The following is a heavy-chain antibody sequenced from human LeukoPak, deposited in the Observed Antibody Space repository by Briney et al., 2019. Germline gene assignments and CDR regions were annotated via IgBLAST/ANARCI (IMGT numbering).Heavy chain of an antibody. D-gene: IGHD6-13*01. CDR1: GGTFSSYA. Sequence: ASVKVSCKASGGTFSSYAISWVRQAPGQGLEWMGGIIPIFGTANYAQKFQGRVTITTDESTSTAYMELSSPRSEDTAVYYCARGRIAEENWFDPWGQGTLVTVSS. CDR3: ARGRIAEENWFDP. CDR2: IIPIFGTA. V-gene: IGHV1-69*05. J-gene: IGHJ5*02.